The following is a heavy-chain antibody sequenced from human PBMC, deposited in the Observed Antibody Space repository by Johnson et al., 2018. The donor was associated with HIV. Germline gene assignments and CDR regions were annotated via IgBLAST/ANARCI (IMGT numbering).Heavy chain of an antibody. CDR2: ISYDGSNK. Sequence: QEQVVESGGGVVQPGRSLRLSCAASGFTFSSSAMHWVRQAPGKGLEWLAVISYDGSNKYYADSVKGRFTISRDNSKNTLYLQMNSLRAEDTAVYYCARTISSYQGAFDIWGQGTMVTVSS. V-gene: IGHV3-30*04. CDR1: GFTFSSSA. J-gene: IGHJ3*02. D-gene: IGHD1-26*01. CDR3: ARTISSYQGAFDI.